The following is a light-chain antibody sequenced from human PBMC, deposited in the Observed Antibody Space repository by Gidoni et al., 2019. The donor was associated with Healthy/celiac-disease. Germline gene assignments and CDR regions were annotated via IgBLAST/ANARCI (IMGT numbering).Light chain of an antibody. CDR3: QQYNSYSPTT. Sequence: DIQMTQSPSTLSASVGDRVTITCRASQSIRSWLAWYQQKPGKAPKLLIYDASSLESGVPSRFSGSGSGTEFTLTISSLQPDDFATYYCQQYNSYSPTTFXQXTKVEIK. CDR1: QSIRSW. J-gene: IGKJ1*01. CDR2: DAS. V-gene: IGKV1-5*01.